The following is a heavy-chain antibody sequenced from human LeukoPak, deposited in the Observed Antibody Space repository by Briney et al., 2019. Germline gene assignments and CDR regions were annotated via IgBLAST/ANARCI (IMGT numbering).Heavy chain of an antibody. CDR1: GFTFSSYG. CDR3: AKDKTQWLALGFDY. D-gene: IGHD6-19*01. J-gene: IGHJ4*02. CDR2: ISYEGSAK. Sequence: GGSLRLSCAASGFTFSSYGMHWVRQAPGKGLEWVALISYEGSAKYYADSVKGRFTISRDNSKNTLYLQMNSLRAEDTAVYYCAKDKTQWLALGFDYWGQGTLVTVSS. V-gene: IGHV3-30*12.